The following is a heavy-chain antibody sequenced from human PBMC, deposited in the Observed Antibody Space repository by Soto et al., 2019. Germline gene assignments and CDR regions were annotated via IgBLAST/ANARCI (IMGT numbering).Heavy chain of an antibody. V-gene: IGHV1-2*04. CDR1: GYTFTGYY. CDR2: INPNSGGT. Sequence: ASVKVSCKASGYTFTGYYMLWVRQAPGQGLEWMGWINPNSGGTNYAQKFQGWVTMTRDTSISTAYMELSRLRSDDTAVYSCARALGYCSGGSCVNWFDPWG. D-gene: IGHD2-15*01. CDR3: ARALGYCSGGSCVNWFDP. J-gene: IGHJ5*02.